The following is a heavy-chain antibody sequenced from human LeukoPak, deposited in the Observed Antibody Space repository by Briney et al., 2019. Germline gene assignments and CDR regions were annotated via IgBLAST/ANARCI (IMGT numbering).Heavy chain of an antibody. CDR1: GFTFSSYS. V-gene: IGHV3-21*01. D-gene: IGHD2-8*01. CDR3: ARERYCTNGVCYPSLGY. Sequence: GGSLRLSCAASGFTFSSYSMNWVRQAPGKGLEWVSSISSSSSYIYYADSVKGRFTISRDNAKNSLYLQMNSLRAEDTAVYYCARERYCTNGVCYPSLGYWGQGTLVTVSS. CDR2: ISSSSSYI. J-gene: IGHJ4*02.